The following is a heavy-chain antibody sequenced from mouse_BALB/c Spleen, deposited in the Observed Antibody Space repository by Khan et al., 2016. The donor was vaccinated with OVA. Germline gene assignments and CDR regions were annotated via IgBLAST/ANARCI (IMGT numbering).Heavy chain of an antibody. J-gene: IGHJ3*01. CDR2: MSHGGTF. V-gene: IGHV3-6*02. Sequence: EVQLQESGPGLVKPSQSLTLTCSATGYTITSGYYWYWIRQLPQNIQEWTGNMSHGGTFNYNPSLKNRIPITRDTSKNPFFLKLNSVTSEDRATYYGARECRWIDDWGQGTPVTVSA. CDR1: GYTITSGYY. CDR3: ARECRWIDD.